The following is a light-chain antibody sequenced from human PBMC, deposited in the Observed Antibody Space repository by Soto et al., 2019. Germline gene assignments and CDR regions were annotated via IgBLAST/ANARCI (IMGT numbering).Light chain of an antibody. CDR2: WAS. CDR3: QQYYSTPRT. J-gene: IGKJ1*01. V-gene: IGKV4-1*01. Sequence: DIVMTQSPDSLAVSLGERATINCKSSQSVLYSANNKNCLAWYQQKPGQPPKLLLYWASTRESGVPDRFSGSGFGTDFTLTISSLQAEDVAVYYCQQYYSTPRTFGQGTKVEIK. CDR1: QSVLYSANNKNC.